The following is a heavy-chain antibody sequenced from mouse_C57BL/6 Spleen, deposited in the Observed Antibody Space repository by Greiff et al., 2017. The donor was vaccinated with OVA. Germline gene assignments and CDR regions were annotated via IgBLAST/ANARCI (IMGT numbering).Heavy chain of an antibody. D-gene: IGHD1-1*01. CDR1: GYTFTNYW. CDR3: ARCYYGSSWYFDV. J-gene: IGHJ1*03. CDR2: IYPGGGYT. Sequence: VKLVESGAELVRPGTSVKMSCKASGYTFTNYWIGWAKQRPGHGLEWIGDIYPGGGYTNYNEKFKGKATLTADKSSSTAYMQFSSLTSEDSAIYYCARCYYGSSWYFDVWGTGTTVTVSS. V-gene: IGHV1-63*01.